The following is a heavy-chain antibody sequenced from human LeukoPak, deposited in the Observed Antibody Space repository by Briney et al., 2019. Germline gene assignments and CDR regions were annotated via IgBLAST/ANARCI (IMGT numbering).Heavy chain of an antibody. D-gene: IGHD6-13*01. J-gene: IGHJ4*02. V-gene: IGHV3-48*03. CDR3: ATTSIAAAVPGCFDY. CDR2: ISSSGKTI. CDR1: GFTFSSYE. Sequence: PGGSLRLSCEASGFTFSSYEMNWVRQAPGKGLEWVSYISSSGKTIYYADSTKGRFTVSRDNAKNSLYLQMNSLRAEDTAVYYCATTSIAAAVPGCFDYWGQGTLVTV.